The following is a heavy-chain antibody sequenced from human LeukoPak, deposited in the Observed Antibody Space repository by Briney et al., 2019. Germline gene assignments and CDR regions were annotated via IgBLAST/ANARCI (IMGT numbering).Heavy chain of an antibody. V-gene: IGHV5-51*07. CDR2: IYPGDSDT. CDR3: ARGRRSPVGAFDI. D-gene: IGHD1-26*01. J-gene: IGHJ3*02. Sequence: GESLKISCKGSGYTFSTYWIGWVHQMPGKGLEWMGIIYPGDSDTRYSPSFQGQVTISADKSINTAYLQWSSLKASDTAMYYCARGRRSPVGAFDIWGQGTMVTVSS. CDR1: GYTFSTYW.